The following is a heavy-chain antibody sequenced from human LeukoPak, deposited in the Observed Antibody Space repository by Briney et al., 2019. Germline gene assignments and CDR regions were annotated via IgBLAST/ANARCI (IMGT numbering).Heavy chain of an antibody. D-gene: IGHD4-23*01. Sequence: GGSLRLSCAASGFTFSSYSMNWVRQAPGKGLEWVSSISSSSSYIYYADSVKGRFTVSRDNAKNSLYLQMNSLRAEDTAVYYCARDLDYGGNSGPYWGQGTLVTVSS. J-gene: IGHJ4*02. V-gene: IGHV3-21*01. CDR3: ARDLDYGGNSGPY. CDR2: ISSSSSYI. CDR1: GFTFSSYS.